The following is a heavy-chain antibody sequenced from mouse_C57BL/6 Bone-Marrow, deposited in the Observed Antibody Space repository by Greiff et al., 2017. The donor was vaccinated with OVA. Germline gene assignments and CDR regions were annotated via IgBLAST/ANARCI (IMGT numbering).Heavy chain of an antibody. D-gene: IGHD1-1*01. CDR2: INPGSGGT. CDR1: GYAFTNYL. CDR3: ARSLYYGSTLDY. V-gene: IGHV1-54*01. Sequence: QVQLKESGAELVRPGTSVKVSCKASGYAFTNYLIEWVKQRPGQGLEWIGVINPGSGGTNYNEKFKGKATLTADKSSSTAYMQLSSLTSEDSAVYFCARSLYYGSTLDYWGQGTTLTVSS. J-gene: IGHJ2*01.